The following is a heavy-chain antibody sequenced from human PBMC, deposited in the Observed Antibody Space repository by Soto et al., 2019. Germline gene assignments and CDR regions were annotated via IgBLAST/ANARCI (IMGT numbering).Heavy chain of an antibody. V-gene: IGHV3-74*01. CDR3: AGGGVAGAGTYYNDY. CDR2: INNDGSST. D-gene: IGHD3-10*01. J-gene: IGHJ4*02. Sequence: EVQLVESGGGLVQPGGSLRLSCAASGFTFSSYWMHWVRQAPGKGLVWVSCINNDGSSTSYADSVKGRLTISRDNAKNTLYLQVNSLRAEDTAVYYCAGGGVAGAGTYYNDYWGRGTLVTVSS. CDR1: GFTFSSYW.